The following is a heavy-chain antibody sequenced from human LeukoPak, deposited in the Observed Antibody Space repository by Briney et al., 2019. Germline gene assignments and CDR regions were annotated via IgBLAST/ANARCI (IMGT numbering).Heavy chain of an antibody. CDR3: ARNPVVEWELLPVGGPHYFDY. Sequence: SETLSLSCTVSGFPISSVYYWGWIRHPPGMGLEWLGRFYHSGATSSNPSLNSRVTISVDTSKNQFSLKLSSVTAADTAVYYCARNPVVEWELLPVGGPHYFDYWGQGNLVTVSS. D-gene: IGHD1-26*01. CDR1: GFPISSVYY. CDR2: FYHSGAT. V-gene: IGHV4-38-2*02. J-gene: IGHJ4*02.